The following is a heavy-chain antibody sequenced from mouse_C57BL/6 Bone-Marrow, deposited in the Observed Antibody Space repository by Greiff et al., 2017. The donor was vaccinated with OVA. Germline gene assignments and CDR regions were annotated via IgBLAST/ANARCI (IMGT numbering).Heavy chain of an antibody. J-gene: IGHJ1*03. CDR3: ARDGSRFYWYFDV. V-gene: IGHV1-81*01. D-gene: IGHD1-1*01. CDR2: IYPRSGNT. CDR1: GYTFTSYG. Sequence: VQLKESGAELARPGASVKLSCKASGYTFTSYGISWVKQRTGQGLEWIGEIYPRSGNTYYNEKFKGKATLTADKSSSTAYMELRSLTSEDSAVYFCARDGSRFYWYFDVWGTGTTVTVSS.